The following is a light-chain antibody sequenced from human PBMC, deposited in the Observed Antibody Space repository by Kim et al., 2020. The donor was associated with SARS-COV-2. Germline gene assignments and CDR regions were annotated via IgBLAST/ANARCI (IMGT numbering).Light chain of an antibody. CDR3: LQYNSYPLT. CDR1: QDITND. Sequence: DIQMTQSPSAMSASVGERVTITCRASQDITNDLSWFQQKPGKAPKRLIYRAYTLGSGVPSRFSGSGSGTEFTLTISSLQPEDSATYWCLQYNSYPLTFGGGTKVDIK. J-gene: IGKJ4*01. CDR2: RAY. V-gene: IGKV1-17*03.